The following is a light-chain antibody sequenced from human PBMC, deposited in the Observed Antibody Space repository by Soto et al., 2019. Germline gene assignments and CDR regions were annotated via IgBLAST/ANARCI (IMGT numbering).Light chain of an antibody. CDR3: QQYNNWPRT. CDR2: GAS. CDR1: QSVSSN. J-gene: IGKJ1*01. V-gene: IGKV3-15*01. Sequence: EIVMTQSPATLSVSPGERATLSCRASQSVSSNLAWYQQKPGQAPRLLIYGASTRATGIPARFSGSGSGTEFTLTISSLQSEDCVVYYCQQYNNWPRTFGQGTKVDIK.